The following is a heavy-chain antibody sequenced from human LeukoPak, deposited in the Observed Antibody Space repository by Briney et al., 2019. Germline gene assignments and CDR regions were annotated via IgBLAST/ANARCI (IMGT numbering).Heavy chain of an antibody. CDR2: IWYDGSNK. CDR1: GFTFSSYG. V-gene: IGHV3-33*01. D-gene: IGHD6-19*01. J-gene: IGHJ4*02. CDR3: ARDTYPKQWLVLAYHFDY. Sequence: PGGSLRLSCAASGFTFSSYGMHWVRQAPGKGLEWVAVIWYDGSNKYYADSVKGRFTISRDNSKNTLYLQMNSLRAEDTAVYYCARDTYPKQWLVLAYHFDYWGQGTLVTVSS.